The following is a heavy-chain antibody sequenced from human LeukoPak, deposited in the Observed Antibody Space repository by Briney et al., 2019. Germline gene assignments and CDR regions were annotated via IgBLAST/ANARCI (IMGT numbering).Heavy chain of an antibody. J-gene: IGHJ4*02. V-gene: IGHV4-30-4*01. CDR1: GGSISSGDYY. CDR2: IYYSGST. Sequence: SETLSLTCTVSGGSISSGDYYWSWIRQPPGKGLEWIGYIYYSGSTNYNPSLKSRVTISVDTSKNQFSLKLSSVTAADKAVYYCAREARRFDYWGQGTLVTVSS. CDR3: AREARRFDY.